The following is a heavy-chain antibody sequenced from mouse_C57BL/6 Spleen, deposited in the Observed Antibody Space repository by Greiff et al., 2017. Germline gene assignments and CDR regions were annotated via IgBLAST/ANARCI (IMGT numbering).Heavy chain of an antibody. V-gene: IGHV1-53*01. CDR1: GYTFTSYW. D-gene: IGHD1-1*01. CDR3: AREDYGSSREYYFDY. CDR2: INPSNGGT. Sequence: VQLQQPGTELVKPGASVKLSCKASGYTFTSYWMHWVKQRPGQGLEWIGNINPSNGGTNYNEKFKSKATLTVDKSSSTAYMQLSSLTSEDSAVYYCAREDYGSSREYYFDYWGQGTTLTVSS. J-gene: IGHJ2*01.